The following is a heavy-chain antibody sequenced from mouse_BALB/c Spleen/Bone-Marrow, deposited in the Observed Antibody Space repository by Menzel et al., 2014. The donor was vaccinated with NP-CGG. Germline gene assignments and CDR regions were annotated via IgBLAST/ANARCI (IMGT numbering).Heavy chain of an antibody. J-gene: IGHJ3*01. V-gene: IGHV14-3*02. Sequence: VQLQQSGAELVKPGASVRLSCTASGFNIKDTYMHWVRQRPEQGLEWIGRIDPANGNTKYDPKFQGKATITADTSSNTAYLQLSSLTSEDTAVYYCARGYDEGFAYWGQGTLVTVSA. CDR2: IDPANGNT. CDR3: ARGYDEGFAY. D-gene: IGHD2-14*01. CDR1: GFNIKDTY.